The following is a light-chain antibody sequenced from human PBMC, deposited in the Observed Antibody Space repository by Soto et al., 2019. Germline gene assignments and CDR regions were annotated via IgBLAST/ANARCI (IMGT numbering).Light chain of an antibody. CDR1: QAVSSN. CDR3: QQYGTSPPDT. J-gene: IGKJ5*01. CDR2: AAS. Sequence: EIVMTQSPATLSVSPGERATLSCRASQAVSSNLAWYQQKPGQAPRLLIYAASTRAAGIPARFSGSGSGTDFTLTISRLEPEDVAVYYCQQYGTSPPDTFGQGTRLEIK. V-gene: IGKV3-15*01.